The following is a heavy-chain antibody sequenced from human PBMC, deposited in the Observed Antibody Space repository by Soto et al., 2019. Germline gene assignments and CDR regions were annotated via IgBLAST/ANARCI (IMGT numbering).Heavy chain of an antibody. CDR2: IYYSGST. D-gene: IGHD4-17*01. J-gene: IGHJ6*02. CDR1: RGYISSGGDY. Sequence: PSETLSLTCTVSRGYISSGGDYWSRIRQPQGKGQEWIGYIYYSGSTYYNPYLKSRVTISVDTSKNQFSLKLSSVTAADTAVYYCARSDYGGNSFLFHYYYYGMDVWGQGTTVTVPS. CDR3: ARSDYGGNSFLFHYYYYGMDV. V-gene: IGHV4-31*03.